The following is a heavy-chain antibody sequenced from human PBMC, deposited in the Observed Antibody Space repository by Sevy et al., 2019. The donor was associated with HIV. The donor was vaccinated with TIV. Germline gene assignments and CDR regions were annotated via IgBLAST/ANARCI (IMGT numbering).Heavy chain of an antibody. D-gene: IGHD4-17*01. CDR3: AQSFGDYFSLNY. Sequence: GGSLRLSCAASGFTVSSNYMSWVRQAPGKGLEWVSVIYSGGSTNYADSVKGRFTISRDNSKNTLYLQMNSLRAEDTAVYYCAQSFGDYFSLNYWGQGTLVTVSS. CDR2: IYSGGST. CDR1: GFTVSSNY. J-gene: IGHJ4*02. V-gene: IGHV3-53*01.